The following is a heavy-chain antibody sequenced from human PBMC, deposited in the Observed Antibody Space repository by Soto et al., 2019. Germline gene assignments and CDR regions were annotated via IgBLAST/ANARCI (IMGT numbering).Heavy chain of an antibody. Sequence: GESLKISCKGSGYSFTSYWIGWVRQMPVKGLEWMGIIYPGDSDTRYSPSFQGQVTISADKSISTAYLQWSSLKASDTAMYYCARRVTMVRGVLYYYYMDVWGKGTTVTVSS. CDR1: GYSFTSYW. J-gene: IGHJ6*03. V-gene: IGHV5-51*01. CDR3: ARRVTMVRGVLYYYYMDV. CDR2: IYPGDSDT. D-gene: IGHD3-10*01.